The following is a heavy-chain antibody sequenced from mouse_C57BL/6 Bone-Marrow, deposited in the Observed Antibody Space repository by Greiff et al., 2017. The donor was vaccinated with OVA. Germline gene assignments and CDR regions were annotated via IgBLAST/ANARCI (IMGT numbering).Heavy chain of an antibody. Sequence: VTLKVSGAELVRPGASVKLSCTASGFNIKDDYMHWVKQRPEQGLEWIGWIDPENGDTEYASKFQGKATITADTSSNTAYLQLSSLTSEDTAVYYCTTEGWLLPFAYWGQGTLVTVSA. CDR1: GFNIKDDY. J-gene: IGHJ3*01. CDR2: IDPENGDT. D-gene: IGHD2-3*01. CDR3: TTEGWLLPFAY. V-gene: IGHV14-4*01.